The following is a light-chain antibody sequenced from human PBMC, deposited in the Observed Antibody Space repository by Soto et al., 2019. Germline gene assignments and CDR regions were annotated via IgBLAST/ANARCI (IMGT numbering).Light chain of an antibody. V-gene: IGKV1-27*01. CDR1: QGIGNY. CDR2: GAS. Sequence: DIQMTQSPLSLSASVGDRVSITCRASQGIGNYLAWFQQKPGRVPKLLIYGASALQTGVPSRFSGSGYGTEFTLTISSLQPEDVATYYCQQRSDWPITFGQGTRLEI. J-gene: IGKJ5*01. CDR3: QQRSDWPIT.